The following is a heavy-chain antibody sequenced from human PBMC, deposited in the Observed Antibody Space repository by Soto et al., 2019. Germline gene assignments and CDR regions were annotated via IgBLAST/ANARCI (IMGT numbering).Heavy chain of an antibody. CDR2: IIPIFGTA. J-gene: IGHJ6*02. Sequence: QVQLVQSGAEVKKPGSSVKVSCKASGGTFSSYAISWVRQAPGQGLEWMGGIIPIFGTANYAQKFQGRVRITADESTSTAYLELSSLRSEDTAVYYCAREASYCTNGVCPASWDYGMDVWGQGTTVTVSS. D-gene: IGHD2-8*01. V-gene: IGHV1-69*01. CDR3: AREASYCTNGVCPASWDYGMDV. CDR1: GGTFSSYA.